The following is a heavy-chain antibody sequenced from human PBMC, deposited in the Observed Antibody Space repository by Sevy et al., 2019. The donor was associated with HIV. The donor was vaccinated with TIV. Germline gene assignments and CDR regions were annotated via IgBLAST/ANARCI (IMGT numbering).Heavy chain of an antibody. J-gene: IGHJ4*02. CDR3: ARLRVIASAPYYFDY. CDR2: ISSGNTYT. D-gene: IGHD2-21*01. Sequence: GGSLRLSCAASGLIFSDYYMDWVRQAPGKGLEWVADISSGNTYTNYADSVKGRFTISRDNAKKSLYLQMNTLRAEDTAVYYCARLRVIASAPYYFDYWSQRALVTVSS. V-gene: IGHV3-11*06. CDR1: GLIFSDYY.